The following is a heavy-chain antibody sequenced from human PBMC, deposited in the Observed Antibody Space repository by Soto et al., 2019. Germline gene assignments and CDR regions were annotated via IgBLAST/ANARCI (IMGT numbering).Heavy chain of an antibody. CDR3: ARDKITGLFDY. Sequence: QVQLQQWGAGLLKPSETLSLTCAVYGGSFSGYYWTWIRQPPGTGLEWIGEINHSGSTNYNPSLKSRVTISVDTSKNQFSLKLPSVTAGDTAVYYCARDKITGLFDYWGQGTLVTVSS. CDR2: INHSGST. J-gene: IGHJ4*02. CDR1: GGSFSGYY. D-gene: IGHD2-8*02. V-gene: IGHV4-34*01.